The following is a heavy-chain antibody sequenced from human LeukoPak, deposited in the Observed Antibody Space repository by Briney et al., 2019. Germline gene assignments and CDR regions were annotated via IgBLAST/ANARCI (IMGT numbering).Heavy chain of an antibody. Sequence: SETLSLTCAVSGGSISRTNWWSWVRQPPGKGLEWIGEIYHSGDTNYNPSLKSRVTISVDKSKNQFSLKLISVTAADTAVYYCARDAYDSSGYSFDYWGQGTLVTVSS. CDR2: IYHSGDT. J-gene: IGHJ4*02. CDR1: GGSISRTNW. V-gene: IGHV4-4*02. D-gene: IGHD3-22*01. CDR3: ARDAYDSSGYSFDY.